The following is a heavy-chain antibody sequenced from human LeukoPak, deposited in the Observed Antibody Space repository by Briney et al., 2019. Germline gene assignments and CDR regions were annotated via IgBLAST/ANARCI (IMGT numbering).Heavy chain of an antibody. CDR2: IRYDGSNK. CDR3: ARDVMGATSDVFEI. D-gene: IGHD1-26*01. J-gene: IGHJ3*02. CDR1: GFTFSNSW. Sequence: PGGSLRLSCAVSGFTFSNSWMSWVRQAPGKGLEWVAFIRYDGSNKYYADSVKGRFTISRDNSKNTLYLQMNSLRAEDTAVYYCARDVMGATSDVFEIWGQGTMVTVSS. V-gene: IGHV3-30*02.